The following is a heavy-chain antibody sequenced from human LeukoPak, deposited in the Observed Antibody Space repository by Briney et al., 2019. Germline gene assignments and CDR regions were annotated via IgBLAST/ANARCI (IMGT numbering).Heavy chain of an antibody. V-gene: IGHV3-23*01. CDR2: ISGSGGST. CDR3: AKAHYGELDY. J-gene: IGHJ4*02. D-gene: IGHD4-17*01. CDR1: GFTFSSFA. Sequence: PGGSLRLSCAASGFTFSSFAMTWVRQAPGKGLEWVSAISGSGGSTYYADSVKGRFTISRDNSKKMVYLQMNSLRAEDTALYYCAKAHYGELDYWGQGTLVTVSS.